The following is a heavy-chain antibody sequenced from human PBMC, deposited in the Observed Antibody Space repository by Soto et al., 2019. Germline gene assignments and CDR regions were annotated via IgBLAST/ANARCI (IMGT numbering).Heavy chain of an antibody. CDR1: GFTFSSYG. V-gene: IGHV3-30*18. D-gene: IGHD2-2*02. J-gene: IGHJ5*01. CDR3: AKEAYTNSWFEY. Sequence: QVQLVESGGGVVQPGKSLRLSCAASGFTFSSYGMHWVRQAPGKGLEWVAVMSYDGSNKDYAESVKGGFTISRDNSKNTLYLQMNGLRTEDTAVYHCAKEAYTNSWFEYWGQGNLVTVSA. CDR2: MSYDGSNK.